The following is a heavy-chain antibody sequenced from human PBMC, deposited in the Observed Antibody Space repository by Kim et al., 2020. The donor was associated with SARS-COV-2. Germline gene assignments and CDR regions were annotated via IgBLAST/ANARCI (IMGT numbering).Heavy chain of an antibody. CDR1: GFSFSNFA. V-gene: IGHV3-23*01. CDR3: AKAHNTWFDY. J-gene: IGHJ4*02. Sequence: GGSLRLSCAASGFSFSNFAMSWVRQAPGKGLEWVSGISGSGDTPYYADSVKGRFTISRDNSKNTVYLQMKSLRVEDTAVYYCAKAHNTWFDYWGQGILVTVSS. D-gene: IGHD2-2*02. CDR2: ISGSGDTP.